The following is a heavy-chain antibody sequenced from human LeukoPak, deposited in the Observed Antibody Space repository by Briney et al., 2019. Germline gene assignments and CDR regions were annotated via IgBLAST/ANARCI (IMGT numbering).Heavy chain of an antibody. V-gene: IGHV4-34*01. CDR1: GGSFSGYY. CDR3: ATQVAGYCSGGSCYYNAFDI. Sequence: PSETLSLTCAVYGGSFSGYYWSWIRQPPGKGLEWIGEINHSGSTNYNPSLKSRVTISVDTSKNQFSLKLSSVTAADTAVYYCATQVAGYCSGGSCYYNAFDIWGQGQWSPSLQ. J-gene: IGHJ3*02. D-gene: IGHD2-15*01. CDR2: INHSGST.